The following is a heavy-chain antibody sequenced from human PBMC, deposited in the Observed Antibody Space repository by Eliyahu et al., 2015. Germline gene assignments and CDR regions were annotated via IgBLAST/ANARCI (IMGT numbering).Heavy chain of an antibody. Sequence: EVQLVESGGGLVQPGGSLRLSXAASGFTFSSFAMXWVRQAPGKGLEWVSVISGSGGSTNYADSVKGRFTISRDNSKNTLYLQMSSLRAEDTAVYYCAKRLGISLNYYYGMDVWGQGTTVTVSS. CDR3: AKRLGISLNYYYGMDV. V-gene: IGHV3-23*04. CDR1: GFTFSSFA. J-gene: IGHJ6*02. CDR2: ISGSGGST. D-gene: IGHD7-27*01.